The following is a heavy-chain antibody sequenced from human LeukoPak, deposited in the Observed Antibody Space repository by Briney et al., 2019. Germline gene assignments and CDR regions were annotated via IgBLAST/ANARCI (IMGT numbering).Heavy chain of an antibody. CDR3: ARAGSGRESYFDY. J-gene: IGHJ4*02. CDR2: INPSGGST. V-gene: IGHV1-46*01. Sequence: GSVKVSCKASGYTLTSYYMHWVRQAPGQGLEWMGIINPSGGSTSYAQKFQGRVTMTRDTSTSTVYMELSSLRSEDTAVYYCARAGSGRESYFDYWGQGTLVTVSS. CDR1: GYTLTSYY. D-gene: IGHD3-10*01.